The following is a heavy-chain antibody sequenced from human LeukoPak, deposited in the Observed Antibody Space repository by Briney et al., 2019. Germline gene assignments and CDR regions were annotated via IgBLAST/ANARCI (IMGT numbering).Heavy chain of an antibody. CDR2: IYDSGTT. Sequence: SKTLSLTCTVSGYSISSGYYWGWIRQPPGKGLEWIGSIYDSGTTYYNPSLKSRVTISVDTSKNQFSLKLSSVAAADTAVYYCARADYDSSGYWSYWGQGTLVTVSS. CDR3: ARADYDSSGYWSY. V-gene: IGHV4-38-2*02. D-gene: IGHD3-22*01. J-gene: IGHJ4*02. CDR1: GYSISSGYY.